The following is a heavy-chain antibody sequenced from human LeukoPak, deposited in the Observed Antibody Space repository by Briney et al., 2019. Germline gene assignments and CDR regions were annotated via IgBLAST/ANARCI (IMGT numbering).Heavy chain of an antibody. J-gene: IGHJ4*02. Sequence: ASVKVSCKASGYTFTGYYMHWVRQAPGQGLEWMGWINPNSGGTNYAQKFQGRVTMTRDTSISTAYMELSRLRSDDTAVYYCARVSPYMSRYFDYWGQGTLVTVSS. CDR1: GYTFTGYY. CDR3: ARVSPYMSRYFDY. CDR2: INPNSGGT. V-gene: IGHV1-2*02. D-gene: IGHD3-16*01.